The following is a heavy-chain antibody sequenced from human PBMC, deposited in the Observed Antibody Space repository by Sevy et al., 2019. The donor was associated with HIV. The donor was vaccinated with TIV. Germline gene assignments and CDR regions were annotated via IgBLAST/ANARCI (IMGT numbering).Heavy chain of an antibody. J-gene: IGHJ4*02. Sequence: GGSLRLSCAASGFTFSTYTMSWVRQAPGKGLEWVSGLSGSGGSTYYADSVKGRFTISRDNSKNTLYLQMNSLRAEDTAIYYCAKDPGLYSPAHWGQGTLVTVSS. V-gene: IGHV3-23*01. CDR2: LSGSGGST. CDR3: AKDPGLYSPAH. D-gene: IGHD5-12*01. CDR1: GFTFSTYT.